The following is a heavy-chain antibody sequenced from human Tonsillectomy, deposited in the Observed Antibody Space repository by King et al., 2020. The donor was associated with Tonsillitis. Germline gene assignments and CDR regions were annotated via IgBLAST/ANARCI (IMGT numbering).Heavy chain of an antibody. D-gene: IGHD3-9*01. CDR1: GASIIRDMYS. J-gene: IGHJ5*02. V-gene: IGHV4-61*02. Sequence: VQLQESGPGLVKPSQTLSLTFTVSGASIIRDMYSWSWVRQPAGKGLEWIGRIYSRGSTNYNPSLESRVTMSTDTSRNQFSLKLRSVTAADTAVYYCARGGDLSTGGSLFDPWGQGTLVTVSS. CDR2: IYSRGST. CDR3: ARGGDLSTGGSLFDP.